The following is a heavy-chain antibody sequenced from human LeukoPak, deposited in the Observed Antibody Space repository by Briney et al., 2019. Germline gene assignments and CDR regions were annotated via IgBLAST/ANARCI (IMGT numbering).Heavy chain of an antibody. J-gene: IGHJ6*03. CDR3: ARELAYYYYYMDV. CDR1: GFTFSSYA. D-gene: IGHD1-1*01. CDR2: ISYDGSNK. V-gene: IGHV3-30*01. Sequence: PGRSLRLSCAASGFTFSSYAMHWVRQAPGKGLEWVAVISYDGSNKYYADSVKGRFTISRDNSKNTLYLQMNSLRAEDTAVYYCARELAYYYYYMDVWGKGTTVTVSS.